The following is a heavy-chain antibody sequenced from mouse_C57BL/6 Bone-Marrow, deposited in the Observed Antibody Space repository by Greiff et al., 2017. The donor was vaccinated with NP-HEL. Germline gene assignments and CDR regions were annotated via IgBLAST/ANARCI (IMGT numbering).Heavy chain of an antibody. CDR3: ARSLWYYYAMYY. J-gene: IGHJ4*01. V-gene: IGHV1-50*01. CDR2: IDPSDSYT. Sequence: VQLQQPGAELVKPGASVKLSCKASGYTFTSYWMQWVKQRPGQGLEWIGEIDPSDSYTNYNQKFKGKATLTVDTSSSTAYMQLSSLTSEDSAVYYCARSLWYYYAMYYWGQGTSVTVSS. CDR1: GYTFTSYW. D-gene: IGHD6-1*01.